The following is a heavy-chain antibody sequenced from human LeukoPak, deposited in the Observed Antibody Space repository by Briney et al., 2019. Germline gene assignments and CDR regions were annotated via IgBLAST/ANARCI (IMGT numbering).Heavy chain of an antibody. CDR3: AGFFYDNSGDAFDI. J-gene: IGHJ3*02. V-gene: IGHV1-69*13. Sequence: LVKVSCKASGGSFTFTSHAISWVRQAPGQGLEWMGGIIPIYGSATYAQKFQGRVTITSDESTRTVYMELSSLRPEDSAVHYCAGFFYDNSGDAFDIWGQGTMVTVSS. CDR2: IIPIYGSA. CDR1: GGSFTFTSHA. D-gene: IGHD3-22*01.